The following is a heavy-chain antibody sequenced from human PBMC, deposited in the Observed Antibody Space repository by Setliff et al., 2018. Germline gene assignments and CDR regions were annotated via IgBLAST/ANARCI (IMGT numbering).Heavy chain of an antibody. CDR1: GGSFSGYY. CDR2: INHSGST. D-gene: IGHD3-10*01. J-gene: IGHJ5*02. Sequence: PSETLSLTCAVYGGSFSGYYWSWIRQPPGKGLEWIGEINHSGSTNYNPSLKSRVTISVDTSKNQFSLKLSSVTAADTAVYYCARFRRGVALGWFDPWGQGTQVTVSS. CDR3: ARFRRGVALGWFDP. V-gene: IGHV4-34*01.